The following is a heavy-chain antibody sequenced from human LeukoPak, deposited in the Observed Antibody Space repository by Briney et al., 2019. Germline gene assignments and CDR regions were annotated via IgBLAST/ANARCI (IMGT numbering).Heavy chain of an antibody. CDR2: IYYSGST. J-gene: IGHJ5*02. CDR3: ARDRAAAGTVWFDP. V-gene: IGHV4-39*07. D-gene: IGHD6-13*01. Sequence: GSLRLSCAASGFPFSNHWMSWVRQAPGKGLEWIGSIYYSGSTYYNPSLKSRVTISVDTSKNHFSLRLSSVTAADTAVYYCARDRAAAGTVWFDPWGQGTLVTVSS. CDR1: GFPFSNHW.